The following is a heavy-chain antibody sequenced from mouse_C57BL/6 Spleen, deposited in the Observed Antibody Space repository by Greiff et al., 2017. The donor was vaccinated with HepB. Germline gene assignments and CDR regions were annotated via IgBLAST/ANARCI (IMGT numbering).Heavy chain of an antibody. D-gene: IGHD1-1*01. CDR2: IYPSDSET. CDR1: GYTFTSYW. V-gene: IGHV1-61*01. J-gene: IGHJ2*01. CDR3: ASGSIPFDY. Sequence: QVQLQQPGAELVRPGSSVKLSCKASGYTFTSYWMDWVKQRPGQGLEWIGNIYPSDSETHYNQKFKDKATLTVDKSSRTAYMQLSSLTSEDSAVYYCASGSIPFDYWGQGTTLTVSS.